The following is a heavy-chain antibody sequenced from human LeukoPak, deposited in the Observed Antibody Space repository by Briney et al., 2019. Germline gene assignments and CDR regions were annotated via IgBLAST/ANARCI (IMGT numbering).Heavy chain of an antibody. CDR3: AKGDYDYSRSGWFDP. Sequence: SETLSLTCIVSGYSISSGYYWGWIRQPPGKGLEWIGSMSHSGSTYYNPSLKSRVTISLDTSKNQFSLKLSSVTASDTAVYYCAKGDYDYSRSGWFDPWGQGTLVTVSS. J-gene: IGHJ5*02. D-gene: IGHD4-11*01. CDR2: MSHSGST. V-gene: IGHV4-38-2*02. CDR1: GYSISSGYY.